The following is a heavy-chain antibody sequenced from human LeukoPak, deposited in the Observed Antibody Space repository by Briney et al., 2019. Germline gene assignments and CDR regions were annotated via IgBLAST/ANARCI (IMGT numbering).Heavy chain of an antibody. D-gene: IGHD4-17*01. J-gene: IGHJ4*02. CDR2: IYYSGKT. Sequence: SQTQSLTCTVSGGSISIYYWNWIRQPPGKELEWIGYIYYSGKTNYNASLKSRVTISVDTSKNQFSLNLNSVTAADTAVYFCARGATVTRFDYWGQGTLVTVSS. V-gene: IGHV4-59*01. CDR3: ARGATVTRFDY. CDR1: GGSISIYY.